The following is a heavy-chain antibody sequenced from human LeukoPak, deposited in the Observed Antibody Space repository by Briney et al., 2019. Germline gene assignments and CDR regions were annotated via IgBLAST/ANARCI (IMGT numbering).Heavy chain of an antibody. CDR3: AKIFRGEYYFDY. V-gene: IGHV3-23*01. CDR2: ISGSGGST. Sequence: TGGSLRLSCVASGFTFSSYAMSWVRQAPGKGLEWVSAISGSGGSTYYADSVKGRFTISRDNSKNTLYLQMNSLRAEDTAVYYCAKIFRGEYYFDYWGQGTLVTVSS. J-gene: IGHJ4*02. CDR1: GFTFSSYA. D-gene: IGHD3-10*01.